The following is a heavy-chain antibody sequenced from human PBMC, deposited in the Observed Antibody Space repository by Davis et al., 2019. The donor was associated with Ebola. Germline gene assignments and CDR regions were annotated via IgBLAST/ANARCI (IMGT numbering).Heavy chain of an antibody. D-gene: IGHD2-2*01. CDR1: GFAFSNYN. V-gene: IGHV3-48*01. Sequence: GSLKISCTASGFAFSNYNMNWVRQAPGKGLAWVSSITTNGWSTYYADSVKGRFIISRDNAKNSLFLQMHSLRGDDTAVYFCARETPISSRSDWWGQGTLVTVSS. J-gene: IGHJ4*02. CDR2: ITTNGWST. CDR3: ARETPISSRSDW.